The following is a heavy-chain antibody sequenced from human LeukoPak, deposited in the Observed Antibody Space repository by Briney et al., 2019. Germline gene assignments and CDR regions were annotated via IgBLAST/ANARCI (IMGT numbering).Heavy chain of an antibody. CDR2: IIPIFGTA. CDR1: GGTFSSYA. D-gene: IGHD3-3*01. J-gene: IGHJ4*02. Sequence: ASVKVSCKASGGTFSSYAISWVRQAPGQGLEWMGGIIPIFGTANYAQKFQGRVTITADESTSTAYMELSSLRSEDTAVYYCARSPRITTLEWLLHYFDYWGQGTLVTVSS. V-gene: IGHV1-69*13. CDR3: ARSPRITTLEWLLHYFDY.